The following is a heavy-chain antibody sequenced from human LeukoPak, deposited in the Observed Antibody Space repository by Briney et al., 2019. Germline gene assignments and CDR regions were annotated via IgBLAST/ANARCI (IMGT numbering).Heavy chain of an antibody. V-gene: IGHV3-21*01. D-gene: IGHD2-2*01. J-gene: IGHJ4*02. Sequence: KSGGSLRLSCVASGFTFSSYSMNWVRQAPGKGLEWVSSISSSSSYIYYADSVKGRFTISRDNAKNSLYLQMNSLRAEDTAVYYCARGGWGYCSSTSCPGGDYFDYWGQGTLVTVSS. CDR3: ARGGWGYCSSTSCPGGDYFDY. CDR1: GFTFSSYS. CDR2: ISSSSSYI.